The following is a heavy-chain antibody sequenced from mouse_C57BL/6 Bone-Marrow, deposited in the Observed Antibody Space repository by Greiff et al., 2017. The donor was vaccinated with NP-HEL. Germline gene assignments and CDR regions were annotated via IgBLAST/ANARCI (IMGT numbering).Heavy chain of an antibody. CDR3: ARRGYGSSPYWYFDV. J-gene: IGHJ1*03. Sequence: EVMLVESGGDLVKPGGSLKLSCAASGFTFSSYGMSWVRQTPDKRLEWVATISSGGSYTYYPYSVTGRFTLTRDNAKNTLYLQMSSLKSEDTAMYYCARRGYGSSPYWYFDVWGTGTTVTVSA. D-gene: IGHD1-1*01. V-gene: IGHV5-6*01. CDR1: GFTFSSYG. CDR2: ISSGGSYT.